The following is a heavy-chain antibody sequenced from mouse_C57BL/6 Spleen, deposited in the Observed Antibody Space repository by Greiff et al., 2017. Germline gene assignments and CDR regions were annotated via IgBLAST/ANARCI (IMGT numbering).Heavy chain of an antibody. CDR2: IDPETGGT. CDR3: TPTAQATY. J-gene: IGHJ3*01. CDR1: GYTFTDYE. V-gene: IGHV1-15*01. Sequence: VQLQQSGAELVRPGASVTLSCKASGYTFTDYEMHWVKPTPVHGLEWIGAIDPETGGTAYNQKFKGKAILTADNSSSTAYMELRSLTSEDSAVYYCTPTAQATYWGQGTLVTVSA. D-gene: IGHD3-2*02.